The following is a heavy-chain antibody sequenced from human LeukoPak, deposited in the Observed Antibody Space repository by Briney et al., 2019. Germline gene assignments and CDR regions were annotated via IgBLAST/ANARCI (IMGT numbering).Heavy chain of an antibody. CDR2: ISAYNGNT. CDR3: ARALRGGDYYGSGSPPGY. CDR1: GFTFTSYG. V-gene: IGHV1-18*01. Sequence: GGTLRLSCAASGFTFTSYGISWARQAPGQGLEWMGWISAYNGNTNYAQKLQGRVTMTTDTPTSTAYMELRSLRSDDTAVYYCARALRGGDYYGSGSPPGYWGQGTLVTVSS. J-gene: IGHJ4*02. D-gene: IGHD3-10*01.